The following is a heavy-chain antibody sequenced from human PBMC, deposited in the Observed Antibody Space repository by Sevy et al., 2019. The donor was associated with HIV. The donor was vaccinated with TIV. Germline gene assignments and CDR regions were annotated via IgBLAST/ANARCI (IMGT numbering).Heavy chain of an antibody. V-gene: IGHV3-53*01. CDR1: GFDVNENY. CDR3: ARERLVSAGGYYNYYFSMDV. D-gene: IGHD3-3*01. J-gene: IGHJ6*02. CDR2: IYSGDTGGST. Sequence: GGSLRLSCAASGFDVNENYMSWVRQAPGKGLEWVSIIYSGDTGGSTYYADSVKGRLTISRDNSQNTLYLQINSLRPEDTAVYYCARERLVSAGGYYNYYFSMDVWGQGTTVTVSS.